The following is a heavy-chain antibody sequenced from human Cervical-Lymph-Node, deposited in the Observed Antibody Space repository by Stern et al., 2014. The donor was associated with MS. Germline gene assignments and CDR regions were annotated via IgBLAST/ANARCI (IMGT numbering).Heavy chain of an antibody. J-gene: IGHJ5*02. Sequence: QVQLVQSGAEVKKPGSSVNVSCKASGGTFRSSYAITWMRQAPGQGLEWMGRVLPILGLPNYAQKFQGRVTITADTSTSTAYMELSSLRSEDTAVYYCARGVVSNRAAATLHNLFDPWGQGTLVTVSS. D-gene: IGHD2-15*01. CDR3: ARGVVSNRAAATLHNLFDP. CDR2: VLPILGLP. CDR1: GGTFRSSYA. V-gene: IGHV1-69*04.